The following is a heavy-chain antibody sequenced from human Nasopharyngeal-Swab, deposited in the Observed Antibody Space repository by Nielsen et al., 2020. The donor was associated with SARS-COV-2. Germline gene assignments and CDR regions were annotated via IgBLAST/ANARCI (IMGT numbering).Heavy chain of an antibody. Sequence: GGSLRLSCSASGFTFSSYAMHWVRQAQGKGLEYVSAISSNGGSTYYADSVKCRFTISRDNSKNTLYLKMSSLRAEDTAVYYCVKEGYYAFWSDRLLWYFDLWGRGTLVTVSS. CDR1: GFTFSSYA. D-gene: IGHD3-3*01. J-gene: IGHJ2*01. CDR3: VKEGYYAFWSDRLLWYFDL. CDR2: ISSNGGST. V-gene: IGHV3-64D*06.